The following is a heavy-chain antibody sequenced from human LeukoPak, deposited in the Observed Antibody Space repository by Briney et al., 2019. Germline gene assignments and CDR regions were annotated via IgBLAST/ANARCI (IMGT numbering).Heavy chain of an antibody. J-gene: IGHJ4*02. CDR3: VAVEMATITH. D-gene: IGHD5-24*01. Sequence: SETLSLTCTVSGVSISSSSYYWGWIRQPPGKGLEWIGSIYYSGSTYYNPSLKSRVTISVDTSKNQFSLKLSSVTAADMAVYYCVAVEMATITHWGQGTLVTVSS. V-gene: IGHV4-39*01. CDR2: IYYSGST. CDR1: GVSISSSSYY.